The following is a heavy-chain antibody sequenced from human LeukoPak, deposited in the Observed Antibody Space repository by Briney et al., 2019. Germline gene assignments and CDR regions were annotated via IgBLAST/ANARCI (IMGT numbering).Heavy chain of an antibody. D-gene: IGHD2-2*02. CDR1: GGSISSGGYY. J-gene: IGHJ5*02. CDR3: VRDSYCSSTSCYRGGLDP. V-gene: IGHV4-31*03. CDR2: IYYSGST. Sequence: SETLSLTCTVSGGSISSGGYYWSWIRQHPGKGLEWIGYIYYSGSTYYNPSLKSRVTISVDTSKNQFSLKLSSVTAADTAVYYCVRDSYCSSTSCYRGGLDPWGQGTLVNVSS.